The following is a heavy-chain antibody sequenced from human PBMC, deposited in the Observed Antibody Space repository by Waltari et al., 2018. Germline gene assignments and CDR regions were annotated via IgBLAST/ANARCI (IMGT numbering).Heavy chain of an antibody. CDR1: GYSISSGYY. CDR3: ARQKVYAFDI. Sequence: QVQLQESGPGLVKPSETLSLTCAVSGYSISSGYYWGWIRQPPGKGLEWIGSIYHSGSTYYNPSIKSRVTISVDTSKNQFSLKLSSVTAADTAVYYCARQKVYAFDIWGQGTMVTVSS. V-gene: IGHV4-38-2*01. J-gene: IGHJ3*02. CDR2: IYHSGST. D-gene: IGHD2-8*01.